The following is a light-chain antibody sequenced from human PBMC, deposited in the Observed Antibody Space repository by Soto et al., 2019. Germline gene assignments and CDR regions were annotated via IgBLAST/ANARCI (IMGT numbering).Light chain of an antibody. CDR2: KAS. J-gene: IGKJ4*01. Sequence: DIQMTQSPSTLSASVGDRVTITCRASQSISNWLAWYQQKPGKAPKLLIYKASTLESGVPSRFSGTGSGTEFTLTISSLQPDDFATYYCHQFSFSRTFGGGTKVEIK. V-gene: IGKV1-5*03. CDR1: QSISNW. CDR3: HQFSFSRT.